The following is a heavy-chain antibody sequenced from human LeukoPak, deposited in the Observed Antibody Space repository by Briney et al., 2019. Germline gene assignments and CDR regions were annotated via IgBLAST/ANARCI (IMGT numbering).Heavy chain of an antibody. CDR3: ARPNSSGWYAGRPYYFDY. CDR2: IYPGDSDT. V-gene: IGHV5-51*01. CDR1: GYSFTSYW. J-gene: IGHJ4*02. Sequence: GESLKISCKGSGYSFTSYWIGWVRQMPGKGLEWMGIIYPGDSDTRYSPSFQGQVTISADKSISTAYLQWSSLKASDTAMYYCARPNSSGWYAGRPYYFDYWGQGTLVTVSS. D-gene: IGHD6-19*01.